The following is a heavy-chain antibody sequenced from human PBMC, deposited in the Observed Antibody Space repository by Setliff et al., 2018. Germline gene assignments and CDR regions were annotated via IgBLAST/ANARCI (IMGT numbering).Heavy chain of an antibody. V-gene: IGHV3-53*01. Sequence: GGSLRLSCAASGFTVSSNYMSWVRQAPGKGLEWVSVIYSGGSTYYADSVKGRFTISRDNAKNSLYLQMNSLRAEDTAVYYCARDSVTMVRGVNFDYWGQGTLVTVSS. D-gene: IGHD3-10*01. CDR3: ARDSVTMVRGVNFDY. J-gene: IGHJ4*02. CDR2: IYSGGST. CDR1: GFTVSSNY.